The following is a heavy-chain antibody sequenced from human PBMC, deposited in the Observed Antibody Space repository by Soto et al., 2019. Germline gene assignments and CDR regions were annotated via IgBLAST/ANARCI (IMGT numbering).Heavy chain of an antibody. CDR3: ARSFPRFTAPDS. V-gene: IGHV3-48*03. D-gene: IGHD2-21*02. J-gene: IGHJ5*01. CDR2: ISPTGNKI. CDR1: GFIFSNYE. Sequence: EVQLVESGGGLVQPGGSLRLSCAASGFIFSNYEMNWVRQAPGKGLQWVSFISPTGNKIYYGESVKGRFTISRDNAKNSVFLQMSSLTAEDTAVYFCARSFPRFTAPDSWGQGTLVTVAS.